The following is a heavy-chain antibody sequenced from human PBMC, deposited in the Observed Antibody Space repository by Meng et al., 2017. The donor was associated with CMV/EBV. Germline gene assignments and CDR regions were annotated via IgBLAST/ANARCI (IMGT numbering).Heavy chain of an antibody. J-gene: IGHJ6*02. CDR2: IIPIFGTA. V-gene: IGHV1-69*05. Sequence: SVKVSCKASGYTFTSYDINWVRQAPGQGLEWMGGIIPIFGTANYAQKFQGRVTITTDESTSTAYMELSSLRSEDTAVYYCARDSGGERITIFGVVIPTQYYYGMDVWGQGTTVTVSS. CDR1: GYTFTSYD. D-gene: IGHD3-3*01. CDR3: ARDSGGERITIFGVVIPTQYYYGMDV.